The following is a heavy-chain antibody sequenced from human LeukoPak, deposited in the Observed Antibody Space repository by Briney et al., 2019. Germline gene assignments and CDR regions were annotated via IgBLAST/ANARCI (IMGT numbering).Heavy chain of an antibody. D-gene: IGHD6-13*01. CDR1: GGSIFSYY. V-gene: IGHV4-59*08. Sequence: SETLSLTCTVSGGSIFSYYWSWIRQPPGKGLEWMGYIYYSGSTNYNPSLKSRVTISVDTSKNQFSLKLSSVTAADTAVYYCARRSSSGSWYYFDYWGQGTLVTVSS. J-gene: IGHJ4*02. CDR3: ARRSSSGSWYYFDY. CDR2: IYYSGST.